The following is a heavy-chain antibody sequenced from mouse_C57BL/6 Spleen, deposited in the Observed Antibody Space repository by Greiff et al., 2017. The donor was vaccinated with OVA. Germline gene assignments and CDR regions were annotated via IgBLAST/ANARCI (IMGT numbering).Heavy chain of an antibody. CDR1: GYTFTSYW. CDR3: ARMASSTWYFDV. Sequence: QSCKASGYTFTSYWMHWVKQRPGRGLEWIGRIDPNSGGTKYNEKFTSKATLTVDKPSSTAYMQLSSLTSEDSAVYYCARMASSTWYFDVWGTGTTVTVSS. D-gene: IGHD1-1*01. J-gene: IGHJ1*03. CDR2: IDPNSGGT. V-gene: IGHV1-72*01.